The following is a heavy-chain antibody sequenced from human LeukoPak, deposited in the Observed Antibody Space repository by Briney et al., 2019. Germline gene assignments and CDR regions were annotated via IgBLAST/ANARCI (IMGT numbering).Heavy chain of an antibody. D-gene: IGHD2-8*01. Sequence: SETLSLTCAVYGGSFSGYYWSWIRQPPGKGLEWIGEINHSGSTNYNPSLKSRVTISVDTSKNQFSLKLSSVTAADTAVYYCARGRQPPCSHRCWRDKYYFDYWGQGTPVTVSS. CDR2: INHSGST. CDR3: ARGRQPPCSHRCWRDKYYFDY. CDR1: GGSFSGYY. J-gene: IGHJ4*02. V-gene: IGHV4-34*01.